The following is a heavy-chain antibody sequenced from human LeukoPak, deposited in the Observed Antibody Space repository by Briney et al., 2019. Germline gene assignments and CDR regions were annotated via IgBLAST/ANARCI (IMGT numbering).Heavy chain of an antibody. CDR2: ISYDGSNK. CDR3: ARDFFDFWGGSWV. D-gene: IGHD3-3*01. Sequence: GGSLRLSCTASGFIFTSYGMHWVRQAPGKGLEWVAGISYDGSNKYYADSVKGRFTISRDNSKNTLYLQMNNLRAEDTAVYFCARDFFDFWGGSWVWGQGTLVTVSS. J-gene: IGHJ4*02. CDR1: GFIFTSYG. V-gene: IGHV3-30*03.